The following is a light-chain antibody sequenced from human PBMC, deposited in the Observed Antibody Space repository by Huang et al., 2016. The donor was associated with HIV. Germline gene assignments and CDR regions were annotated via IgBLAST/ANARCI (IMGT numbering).Light chain of an antibody. CDR3: QQYNNWPPVT. J-gene: IGKJ4*01. CDR1: QRVSSN. CDR2: GAS. Sequence: EIVMTQSPATLSVSPGERAALSCRASQRVSSNVAWYQQKPGQAPRLLIYGASTRATGIPARCRGSGSGTEVTLTINSLQSEDIALYYCQQYNNWPPVTFGGGTKVEIK. V-gene: IGKV3-15*01.